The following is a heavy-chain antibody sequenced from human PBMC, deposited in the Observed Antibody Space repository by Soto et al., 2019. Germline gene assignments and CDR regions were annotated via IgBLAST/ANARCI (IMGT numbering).Heavy chain of an antibody. J-gene: IGHJ3*02. CDR1: GFTVSSNY. V-gene: IGHV3-66*01. CDR3: ARAKGIAARPDAFDI. Sequence: EVQLVESGGGLVQPGGSLRLSCAASGFTVSSNYMSWVRQAPGKGLEWVSVIYSGGSTYYADSVKGRFTISRDNSKNTLYLQMNSLRAEDTAVYYCARAKGIAARPDAFDIWGLGTMVTVSS. D-gene: IGHD6-6*01. CDR2: IYSGGST.